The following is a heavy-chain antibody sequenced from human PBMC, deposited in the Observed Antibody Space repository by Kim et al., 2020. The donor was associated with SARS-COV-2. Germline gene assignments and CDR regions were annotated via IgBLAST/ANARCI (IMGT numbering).Heavy chain of an antibody. J-gene: IGHJ4*02. Sequence: GRSLRLSCAASGFIFSDYGMHWARQAPGKGLEWVATLSFDGNSRYYADSVTGRFTISRDNSKNILYLQMNSLKPEDTAVYYCSKKPGSSATDYYFDYWGQGTLVTVSS. D-gene: IGHD2-15*01. CDR1: GFIFSDYG. CDR3: SKKPGSSATDYYFDY. CDR2: LSFDGNSR. V-gene: IGHV3-30*18.